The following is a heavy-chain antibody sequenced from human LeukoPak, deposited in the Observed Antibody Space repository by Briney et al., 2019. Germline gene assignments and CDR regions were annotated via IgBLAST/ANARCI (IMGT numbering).Heavy chain of an antibody. D-gene: IGHD6-19*01. CDR2: INPNSGDT. Sequence: GASVKVSCKASGYTFTGYYMHWVRQAPGQGLEWMGWINPNSGDTNYAQKFQGRVTITRDTSISTAYMELSRLRSDDTAVYYCARVARRQGLVGWAYFDYWGQGTLVTVSS. CDR3: ARVARRQGLVGWAYFDY. CDR1: GYTFTGYY. V-gene: IGHV1-2*02. J-gene: IGHJ4*02.